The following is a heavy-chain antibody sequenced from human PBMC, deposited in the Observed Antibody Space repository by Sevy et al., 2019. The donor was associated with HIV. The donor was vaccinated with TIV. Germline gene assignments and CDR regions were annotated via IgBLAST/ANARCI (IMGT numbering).Heavy chain of an antibody. D-gene: IGHD2-2*01. Sequence: GGSLRLTCAASGFTFSSYSMNWVRQAPGKGLEWVSSISSSSSYIYYADSVNGRFTISRDNAKNSLYLQMNSLRAEDTAVYYCARDQDIAVVPAVLDVWGKGTTVTVSS. CDR3: ARDQDIAVVPAVLDV. J-gene: IGHJ6*04. V-gene: IGHV3-21*01. CDR2: ISSSSSYI. CDR1: GFTFSSYS.